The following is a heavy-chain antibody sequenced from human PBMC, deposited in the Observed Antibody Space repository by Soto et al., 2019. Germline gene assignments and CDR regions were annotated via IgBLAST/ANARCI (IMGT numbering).Heavy chain of an antibody. D-gene: IGHD4-17*01. Sequence: EVQLVEARGGLVKPGGPLTLSCATAGFTFKDAWVSWVRQAPGKGLEWVGRIKRKIDGETTDYAAPVKGRFTISRDDSKNTLYLQMNSLKTEDTAVYYCTAGLGPTDDDSWGQGTLVTVSS. CDR3: TAGLGPTDDDS. V-gene: IGHV3-15*05. CDR2: IKRKIDGETT. CDR1: GFTFKDAW. J-gene: IGHJ5*01.